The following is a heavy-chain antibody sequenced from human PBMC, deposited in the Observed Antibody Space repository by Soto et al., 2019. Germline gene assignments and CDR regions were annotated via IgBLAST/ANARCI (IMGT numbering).Heavy chain of an antibody. CDR1: GGSFSGYY. CDR3: ARIGYDSSGYGMDV. Sequence: SETLSLTCAVYGGSFSGYYWSWIRQPPGKGLEWIGEINHSGSTNYNPSLKSRVTISVDTSKNQFSLKLSSVTAADTAVYYCARIGYDSSGYGMDVWGQGTTVTVS. V-gene: IGHV4-34*01. D-gene: IGHD3-22*01. J-gene: IGHJ6*02. CDR2: INHSGST.